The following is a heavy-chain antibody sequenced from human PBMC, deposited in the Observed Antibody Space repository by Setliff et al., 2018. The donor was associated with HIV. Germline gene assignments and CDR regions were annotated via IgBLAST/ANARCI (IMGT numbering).Heavy chain of an antibody. V-gene: IGHV4-34*01. J-gene: IGHJ4*02. CDR3: ARESPSSSWFYFDF. Sequence: SETLSLTCAVYGGSFSDYYWTWIRQSPGKGLEWIGEIHHRGSTNYNPSLKRRVTVSVDTSKNQFSLKLGSVTAADTAVYYGARESPSSSWFYFDFWGQGTLVTVSS. D-gene: IGHD6-13*01. CDR1: GGSFSDYY. CDR2: IHHRGST.